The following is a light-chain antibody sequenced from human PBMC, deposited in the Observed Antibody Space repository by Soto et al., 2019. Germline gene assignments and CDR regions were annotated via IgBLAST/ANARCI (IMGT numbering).Light chain of an antibody. CDR2: GNT. Sequence: QSVLTQPPSASGTPGQRVTISCFGSSSNIGSNTVNWYRQLPGTAPKLLIYGNTNRPSGVPDRFSGSKSGASASLAITGLQAEDEADYYCQSYDRSLSGWVFGGGTKVTVL. CDR1: SSNIGSNT. CDR3: QSYDRSLSGWV. J-gene: IGLJ3*02. V-gene: IGLV1-40*01.